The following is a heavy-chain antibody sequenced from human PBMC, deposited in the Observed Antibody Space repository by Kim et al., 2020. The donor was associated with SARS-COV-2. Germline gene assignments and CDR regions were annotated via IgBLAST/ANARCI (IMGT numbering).Heavy chain of an antibody. J-gene: IGHJ6*02. CDR2: IKSKTDGETT. CDR3: TTENYVSSGYIGFYYYYCMDV. V-gene: IGHV3-15*01. Sequence: GGSLRLSCAASGFTFSNAWMSWVRQAPGKGLEWVGRIKSKTDGETTDYAAPVQGRFTISRDDSKNTLYLQMHSLKTEDTAVYYCTTENYVSSGYIGFYYYYCMDVWGQGTTVTVSS. D-gene: IGHD3-22*01. CDR1: GFTFSNAW.